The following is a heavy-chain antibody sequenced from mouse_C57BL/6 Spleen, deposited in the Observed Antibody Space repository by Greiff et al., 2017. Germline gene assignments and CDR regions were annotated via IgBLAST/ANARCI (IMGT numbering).Heavy chain of an antibody. CDR2: IYPRSGNT. V-gene: IGHV1-81*01. Sequence: QVQLKQSGAELARPGASVTLSCKASGYTFTSYGISWVKQRTGQGLEWIGEIYPRSGNTYYNEKFKGKATLTADKSSSTAYMELRSLTSEDSAVYFCARKDGNLDSSGYFDYWGQGTTLTVSS. J-gene: IGHJ2*01. CDR3: ARKDGNLDSSGYFDY. D-gene: IGHD3-2*02. CDR1: GYTFTSYG.